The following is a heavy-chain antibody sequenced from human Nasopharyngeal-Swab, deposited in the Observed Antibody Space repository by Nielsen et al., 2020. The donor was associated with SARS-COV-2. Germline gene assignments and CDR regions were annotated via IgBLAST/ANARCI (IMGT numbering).Heavy chain of an antibody. CDR3: ARGLRNSMIVVVIAIVRYWFDP. Sequence: SVKASCRASGYFFISYDIKWVRQPTAQGVEWMGWMNPNSGNRGYARKSQGRVTMTRNTSISTTYMELSSLRSEDTAVYYCARGLRNSMIVVVIAIVRYWFDPWGQGTLVTVSS. J-gene: IGHJ5*02. CDR2: MNPNSGNR. D-gene: IGHD3-22*01. V-gene: IGHV1-8*01. CDR1: GYFFISYD.